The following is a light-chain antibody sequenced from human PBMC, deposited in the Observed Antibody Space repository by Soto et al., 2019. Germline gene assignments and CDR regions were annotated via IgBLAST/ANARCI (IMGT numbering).Light chain of an antibody. Sequence: QSVLTQPASVSGSPGQSIAISCTGTTSDVGAYNYVSWYQQHPGKAPKLMIYQVSNRPSGVSNRFSGSKSGNTASLTISGLQSEDEADYYFSSYTSSATYVFGTGTKLTVL. CDR2: QVS. CDR3: SSYTSSATYV. V-gene: IGLV2-14*01. CDR1: TSDVGAYNY. J-gene: IGLJ1*01.